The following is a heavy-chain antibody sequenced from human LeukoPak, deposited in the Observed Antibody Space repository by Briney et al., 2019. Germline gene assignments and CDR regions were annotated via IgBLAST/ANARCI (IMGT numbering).Heavy chain of an antibody. Sequence: SETLSLTCAVYDGSFSGYYWSWIRQPPGKGLEWIGEINHSGSTNYNPFLKSRVTVSVDTSKNQFSLKLSSATAADTAVYYCARGPGITAAGNFDYWGQGTLVTVSS. V-gene: IGHV4-34*01. J-gene: IGHJ4*02. CDR1: DGSFSGYY. CDR2: INHSGST. CDR3: ARGPGITAAGNFDY. D-gene: IGHD6-13*01.